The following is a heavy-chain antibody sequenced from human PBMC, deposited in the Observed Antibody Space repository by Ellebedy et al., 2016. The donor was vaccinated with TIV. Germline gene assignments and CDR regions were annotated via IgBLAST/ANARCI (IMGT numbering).Heavy chain of an antibody. CDR1: GGTFSSYS. J-gene: IGHJ6*02. Sequence: SVKVSCKASGGTFSSYSMIWVRQPPGQGLEWLGGILPISDTAIYAQKFQGRVTITADDSTATAYMELNSLRSEDTAVYFCASVLDGYSHARPQDVWGQGTTVTVSS. CDR3: ASVLDGYSHARPQDV. D-gene: IGHD5-24*01. V-gene: IGHV1-69*13. CDR2: ILPISDTA.